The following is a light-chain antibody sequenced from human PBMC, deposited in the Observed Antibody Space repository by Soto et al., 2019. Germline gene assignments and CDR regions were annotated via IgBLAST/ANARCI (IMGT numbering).Light chain of an antibody. Sequence: DIQMTQSPSTLSASVGDRVTITCRASQSISTWLAWYQQKPGKAPKLLIYKASNLESGVPSRFSGSGSGTEFPLTISSLQPDDFATYYRQQYNSLFTFGPGTKVDIK. V-gene: IGKV1-5*03. CDR2: KAS. CDR3: QQYNSLFT. CDR1: QSISTW. J-gene: IGKJ3*01.